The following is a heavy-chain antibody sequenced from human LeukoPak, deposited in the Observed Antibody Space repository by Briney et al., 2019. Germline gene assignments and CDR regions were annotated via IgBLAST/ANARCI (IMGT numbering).Heavy chain of an antibody. D-gene: IGHD1-26*01. CDR2: ISGSSRYI. V-gene: IGHV3-21*01. J-gene: IGHJ4*02. CDR1: GLTFRSYT. CDR3: ASGAWGLPGLMDY. Sequence: PGGSLRLSCAASGLTFRSYTMNWVRQAPEKGLEWVSSISGSSRYIYYADSVKGRFTISRDNAKNSLYLQMNSLRADDTAVYYRASGAWGLPGLMDYWGQGTLVTVSS.